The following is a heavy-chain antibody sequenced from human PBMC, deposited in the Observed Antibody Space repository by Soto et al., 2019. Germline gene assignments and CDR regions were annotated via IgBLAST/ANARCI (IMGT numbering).Heavy chain of an antibody. CDR2: ISVYNGKT. Sequence: GASVKVSCKASGFTFSSYGISWVRQAPGQGLEWMGWISVYNGKTTYAQKFQGRVTMTTDTSTSTAYMELRSLRSDDTAVYYCATRSPAFDYWGQGTLVTVSS. V-gene: IGHV1-18*01. CDR1: GFTFSSYG. CDR3: ATRSPAFDY. J-gene: IGHJ4*02.